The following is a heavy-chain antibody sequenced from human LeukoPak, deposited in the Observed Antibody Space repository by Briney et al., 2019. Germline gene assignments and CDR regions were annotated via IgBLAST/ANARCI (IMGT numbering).Heavy chain of an antibody. J-gene: IGHJ2*01. V-gene: IGHV4-59*01. CDR3: ARDYDSSGLRYFDL. CDR1: GGSISSYY. CDR2: IYYSGST. Sequence: PSETLSLTCTVSGGSISSYYWRWIRQPPGKGLEWIGYIYYSGSTNYNPPLKSRVIISVDTSKSQLSLKLSSVTAADTPVYYCARDYDSSGLRYFDLWGRGTLVTVSS. D-gene: IGHD3-22*01.